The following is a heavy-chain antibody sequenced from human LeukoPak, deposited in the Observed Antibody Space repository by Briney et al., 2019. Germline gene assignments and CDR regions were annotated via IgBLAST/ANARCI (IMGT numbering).Heavy chain of an antibody. V-gene: IGHV4-4*02. D-gene: IGHD6-19*01. CDR3: ARVNRSSGWPPHFDY. CDR2: IYHSGST. Sequence: PSGTLSLTCAVSGGSISSSNWWSWVRQPPGKGLEWIGEIYHSGSTNYNPSLKSRVTISVDKSKNQFSLKLSSVTAADTAVYYCARVNRSSGWPPHFDYWGQGTLVTVSS. CDR1: GGSISSSNW. J-gene: IGHJ4*02.